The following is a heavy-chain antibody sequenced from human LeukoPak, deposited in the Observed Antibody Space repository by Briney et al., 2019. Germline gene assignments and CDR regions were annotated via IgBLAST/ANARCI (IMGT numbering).Heavy chain of an antibody. J-gene: IGHJ4*02. Sequence: ASVKVSCKASGYTFTGYYMHWVRQAPGQGLEWMGWINPNSGGTNYAQKFQGGVTMTRDTSISTAYMELSRLRSDDTAVYYCTRGMNWAYYYDYWGQGTLVTVSS. CDR2: INPNSGGT. V-gene: IGHV1-2*02. D-gene: IGHD7-27*01. CDR3: TRGMNWAYYYDY. CDR1: GYTFTGYY.